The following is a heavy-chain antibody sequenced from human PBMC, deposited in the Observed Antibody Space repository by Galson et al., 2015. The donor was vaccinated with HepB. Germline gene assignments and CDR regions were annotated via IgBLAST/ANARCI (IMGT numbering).Heavy chain of an antibody. V-gene: IGHV1-3*01. J-gene: IGHJ4*02. CDR1: GYTFTSHP. Sequence: SVKVSCKASGYTFTSHPMHWARQAPRQRLEWMGWINAGNGNTKYSEKFQGRVTISRDTSASTAYMELSNLRSEDTAVYYCARGGEYFNYWGQGTLVTVSS. D-gene: IGHD4-17*01. CDR3: ARGGEYFNY. CDR2: INAGNGNT.